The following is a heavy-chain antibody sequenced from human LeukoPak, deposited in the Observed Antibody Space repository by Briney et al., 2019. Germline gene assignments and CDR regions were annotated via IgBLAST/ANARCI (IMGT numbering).Heavy chain of an antibody. CDR2: IGSSGGSGST. J-gene: IGHJ4*02. D-gene: IGHD2-2*01. V-gene: IGHV3-23*01. CDR1: GFTFSSYV. Sequence: GGSLRLSCAASGFTFSSYVMSWVRQAPGKGLEWVSGIGSSGGSGSTYYADSVKGRFTISRDNSKNTLYLQMNSLRAEDTAVYYCATVVEEPAESWGQGTLVTVSS. CDR3: ATVVEEPAES.